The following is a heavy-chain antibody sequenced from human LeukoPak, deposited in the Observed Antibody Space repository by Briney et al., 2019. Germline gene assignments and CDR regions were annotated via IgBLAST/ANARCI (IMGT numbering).Heavy chain of an antibody. V-gene: IGHV3-23*01. CDR1: GFTFTTYG. Sequence: GGTLRLSCSASGFTFTTYGMNWVRQAPGKGLEWVSGIGGSGTRTYYADSVKGRFTISRDNSKNTLYLQMNSLRDEDTAVYYCAKDSGWILFDDWGQGTLVTVSS. CDR3: AKDSGWILFDD. J-gene: IGHJ4*02. D-gene: IGHD2-2*03. CDR2: IGGSGTRT.